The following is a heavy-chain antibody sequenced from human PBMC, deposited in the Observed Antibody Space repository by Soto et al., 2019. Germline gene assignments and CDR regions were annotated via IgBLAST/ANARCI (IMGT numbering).Heavy chain of an antibody. CDR1: GGPLSSYA. CDR3: AREETMVYGTTSSAFDI. Sequence: SVKVSCKASGGPLSSYAFRLVRPAPGQRLEWMGGIIPIFGTANYAQKFQGRVTITADESTSTAYMELSSLRSEDTAVYYCAREETMVYGTTSSAFDIWGQGTMVTVS. D-gene: IGHD2-8*01. CDR2: IIPIFGTA. V-gene: IGHV1-69*01. J-gene: IGHJ3*02.